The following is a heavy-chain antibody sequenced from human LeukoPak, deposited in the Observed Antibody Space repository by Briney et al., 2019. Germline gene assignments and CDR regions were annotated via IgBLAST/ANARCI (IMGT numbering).Heavy chain of an antibody. CDR2: INHSGST. V-gene: IGHV4-34*01. D-gene: IGHD3-10*01. CDR1: GGSFSGYY. Sequence: PSETLSLTCAVYGGSFSGYYWSWIRQPPGKGLEWIGEINHSGSTNYNPSLKSRVTISVDTSKSQFSLRLSSVTAADTAAYYCARRGPPRTLLRGVKSGWFDPWGQGTLVTVSS. CDR3: ARRGPPRTLLRGVKSGWFDP. J-gene: IGHJ5*02.